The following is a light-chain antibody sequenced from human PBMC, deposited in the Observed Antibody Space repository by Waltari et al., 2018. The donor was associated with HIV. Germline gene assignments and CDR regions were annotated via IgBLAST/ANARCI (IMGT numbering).Light chain of an antibody. CDR1: RSNIGSNY. Sequence: QSVLTQPPSASGAPGQKFTISCSGSRSNIGSNYVYWYQQLPGAAPKLLIYRNNQRPAGVPDRFSGSKSGTSASLAVSGLRSEDEADYYCAAWDDSLRGVVFGGGTKLTVL. CDR2: RNN. V-gene: IGLV1-47*01. J-gene: IGLJ2*01. CDR3: AAWDDSLRGVV.